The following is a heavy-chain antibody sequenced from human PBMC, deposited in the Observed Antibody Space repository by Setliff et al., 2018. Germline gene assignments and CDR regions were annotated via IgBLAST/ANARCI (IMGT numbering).Heavy chain of an antibody. Sequence: PSETLSLTCTVSGDSISSGSYHWNWIRQPAGKGLEWIGRIYSSGSTNYNPSLKSRVTISLDTSKNQVSLKLSSVTAADTAVYYCARSYYYDSSGYGYGMDVWGQGTTVTVSS. CDR3: ARSYYYDSSGYGYGMDV. CDR2: IYSSGST. V-gene: IGHV4-61*02. D-gene: IGHD3-22*01. CDR1: GDSISSGSYH. J-gene: IGHJ6*02.